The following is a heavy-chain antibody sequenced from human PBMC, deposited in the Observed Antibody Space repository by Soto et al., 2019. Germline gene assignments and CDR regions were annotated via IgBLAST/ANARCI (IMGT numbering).Heavy chain of an antibody. V-gene: IGHV1-46*01. J-gene: IGHJ4*02. CDR3: ARQTYYYDSSGEPPGFGY. Sequence: GASVKVSCKASGYTFTSYYMHWVRQAPGQGLEWMGIINPSGGSTSYAQKFQGRVTMTRDTSTSTVYMELSGLRSEDTAVYYCARQTYYYDSSGEPPGFGYWGQGTLVTVSS. CDR2: INPSGGST. D-gene: IGHD3-22*01. CDR1: GYTFTSYY.